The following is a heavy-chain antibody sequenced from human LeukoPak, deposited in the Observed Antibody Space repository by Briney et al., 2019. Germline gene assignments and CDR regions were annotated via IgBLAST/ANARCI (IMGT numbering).Heavy chain of an antibody. V-gene: IGHV4-31*03. D-gene: IGHD3-22*01. CDR3: ARSPLPYYYDSSGYYGAFDI. J-gene: IGHJ3*02. CDR2: IYYSGST. Sequence: SQTLSLTCTVSGGSISSGGYYWSWIRQHPGKGLEWIGYIYYSGSTYYNPSLKSRVTISVDTSKNQFSLKLSSVTAADTAVYYCARSPLPYYYDSSGYYGAFDIWGQGTMVTVSS. CDR1: GGSISSGGYY.